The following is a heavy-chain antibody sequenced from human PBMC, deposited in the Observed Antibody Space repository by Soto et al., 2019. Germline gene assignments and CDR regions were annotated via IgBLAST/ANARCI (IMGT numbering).Heavy chain of an antibody. J-gene: IGHJ4*02. CDR3: ARDWVASSGYYSLFEY. CDR1: GFTFSSYS. D-gene: IGHD3-22*01. Sequence: EVQLVESGGGLVKPGGSLRLSCAASGFTFSSYSMNWVRQAPGKGLEWVSSISSSSSYIYYADSVKGRLTISRDNAKNSLYLQMTSLRAEDTAVYYCARDWVASSGYYSLFEYWGQGTLVTVSS. CDR2: ISSSSSYI. V-gene: IGHV3-21*01.